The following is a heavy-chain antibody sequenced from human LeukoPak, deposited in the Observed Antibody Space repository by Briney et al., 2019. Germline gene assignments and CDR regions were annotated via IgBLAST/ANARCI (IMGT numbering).Heavy chain of an antibody. CDR1: GYTFTGYY. Sequence: ASVKVSCKASGYTFTGYYMHWVRQAPGQGLEWMGWINPNSGGTNYAQKFQGRVTMTRDTSISTAYMELSSLRSDDTAIYFCARDCSSTSCYNWGQGTLVTVSS. CDR2: INPNSGGT. J-gene: IGHJ4*02. CDR3: ARDCSSTSCYN. D-gene: IGHD2-2*02. V-gene: IGHV1-2*02.